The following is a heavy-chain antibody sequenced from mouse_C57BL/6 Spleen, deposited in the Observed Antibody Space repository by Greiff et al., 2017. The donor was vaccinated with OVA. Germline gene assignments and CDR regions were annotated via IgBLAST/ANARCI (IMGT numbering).Heavy chain of an antibody. Sequence: VKLMESGAELVRPGASVTLSCKASGYTFTDYEMHWVKQTPVHGLEWIGAIDPETGGTAYNQKFKGKAILTADKSSSTAYMELRSLTSEDSAVYYCTREGIKPYYYGSSYLYYAMDYWGQGTSVTVSS. CDR3: TREGIKPYYYGSSYLYYAMDY. J-gene: IGHJ4*01. D-gene: IGHD1-1*01. CDR1: GYTFTDYE. V-gene: IGHV1-15*01. CDR2: IDPETGGT.